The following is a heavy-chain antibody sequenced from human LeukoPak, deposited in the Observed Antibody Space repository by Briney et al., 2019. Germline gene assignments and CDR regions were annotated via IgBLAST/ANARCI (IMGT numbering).Heavy chain of an antibody. CDR2: INWNGGST. Sequence: GGSLRLXCAASGFTCDDYGMSWVRQAPGKGLEWVSGINWNGGSTGYADSVKGRFTISRDNAKNSLYLQMNSLRAEDTALYYCARGRLYYYDSSGYLLMDYFDYWGQGTLVTVSS. V-gene: IGHV3-20*04. D-gene: IGHD3-22*01. CDR1: GFTCDDYG. J-gene: IGHJ4*02. CDR3: ARGRLYYYDSSGYLLMDYFDY.